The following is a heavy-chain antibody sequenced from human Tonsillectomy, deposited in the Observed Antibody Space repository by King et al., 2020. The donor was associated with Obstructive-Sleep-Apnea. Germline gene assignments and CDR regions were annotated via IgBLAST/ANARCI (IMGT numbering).Heavy chain of an antibody. D-gene: IGHD1-26*01. V-gene: IGHV4-59*01. Sequence: VQLQESGPGLVKPSETLSLTCTVSGGSISSYYWSWIRQPPGKGLEWVWYIYYSGSTNYNPSLKSRVTLSVDTSKNQFSLKLSSVTAADTAVYYCARARSGSYYGFDYWGQGTLVTVSS. CDR1: GGSISSYY. CDR2: IYYSGST. J-gene: IGHJ4*02. CDR3: ARARSGSYYGFDY.